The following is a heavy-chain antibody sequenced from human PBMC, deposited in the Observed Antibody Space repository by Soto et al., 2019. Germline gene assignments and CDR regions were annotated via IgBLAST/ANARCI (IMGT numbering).Heavy chain of an antibody. Sequence: QVQLQESGPGLVKPSQTLSLTCTVSGGSISSGGYYWSWIRQHPGKGLEWIGYIYYSGSTYYNPSLKSRVTISVDTSKNQLSLKLSSVTAADTAVYYCARASDSGYDYFGSKGYAFDIWGQGTMVTVSS. J-gene: IGHJ3*02. D-gene: IGHD5-12*01. V-gene: IGHV4-31*03. CDR1: GGSISSGGYY. CDR3: ARASDSGYDYFGSKGYAFDI. CDR2: IYYSGST.